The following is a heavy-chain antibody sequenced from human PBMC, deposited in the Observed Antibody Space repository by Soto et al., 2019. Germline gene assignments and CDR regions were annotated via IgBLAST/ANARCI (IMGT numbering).Heavy chain of an antibody. CDR2: IRSKAYGGTT. CDR3: TRGRNGYSGYDDY. Sequence: GGSLRLSCTASGFTFGDYAMSWVRQAPGKGLEWVGFIRSKAYGGTTEYAASVKGRFTISRDDSKSIAYLQMNSLKTEDTAVYYCTRGRNGYSGYDDYWGQGTLVTVSS. J-gene: IGHJ4*02. CDR1: GFTFGDYA. V-gene: IGHV3-49*04. D-gene: IGHD5-12*01.